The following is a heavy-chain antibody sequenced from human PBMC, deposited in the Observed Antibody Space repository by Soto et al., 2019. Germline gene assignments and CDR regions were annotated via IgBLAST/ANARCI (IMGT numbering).Heavy chain of an antibody. CDR3: ARGADSGSSGGGFDY. J-gene: IGHJ4*02. CDR1: GGTFSSYA. CDR2: IIPIFGTA. V-gene: IGHV1-69*06. Sequence: SVKVSCKASGGTFSSYAISWVRQAPGQGLEWMGGIIPIFGTANYAQKFQGRVTITADKSTSTAYMELSSLRSEGTAVYYCARGADSGSSGGGFDYWGQGTLVTVSS. D-gene: IGHD1-26*01.